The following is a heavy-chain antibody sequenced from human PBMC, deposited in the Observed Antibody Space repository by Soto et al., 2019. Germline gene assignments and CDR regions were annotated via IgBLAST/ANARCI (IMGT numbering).Heavy chain of an antibody. CDR3: ARACILMFRVVLGCMVV. CDR1: GNTYTSNY. Sequence: SVKVSCKASGNTYTSNYMHWVRPAPGQENEWMGIINPSGGSTSYAQKFQGRVTMTRDTSTSTVYMELSSLRSEDTAVYYCARACILMFRVVLGCMVVWGPGLSVSVSS. CDR2: INPSGGST. V-gene: IGHV1-46*01. J-gene: IGHJ6*02. D-gene: IGHD3-3*01.